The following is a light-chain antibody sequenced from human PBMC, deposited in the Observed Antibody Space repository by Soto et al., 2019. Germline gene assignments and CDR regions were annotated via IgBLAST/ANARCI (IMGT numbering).Light chain of an antibody. Sequence: EIVLTQSPATLSLSPGERATLSCRASQSVSSYLAWYQQKPGQAPRLLIYDASNRATGVPARFSGSGSGTDFTLTISSLEPEDFAVYYCHLYGTSPLFTFGQGTKLEIK. V-gene: IGKV3-11*01. CDR2: DAS. J-gene: IGKJ2*01. CDR3: HLYGTSPLFT. CDR1: QSVSSY.